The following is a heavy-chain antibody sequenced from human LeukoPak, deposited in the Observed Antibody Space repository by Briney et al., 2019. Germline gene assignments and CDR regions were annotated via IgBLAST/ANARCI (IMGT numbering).Heavy chain of an antibody. Sequence: PSETLSLTCTVSGGSISSGGYYWSWIRQPPGKGLEWIGYIYHSGSTYYNPSLKSRVTISVDRSKNQFSLKLSSVTAADTAVYYCARVPRAEAAAGIPFDYWGQGTLVTVSS. D-gene: IGHD6-13*01. CDR2: IYHSGST. CDR1: GGSISSGGYY. V-gene: IGHV4-30-2*01. J-gene: IGHJ4*02. CDR3: ARVPRAEAAAGIPFDY.